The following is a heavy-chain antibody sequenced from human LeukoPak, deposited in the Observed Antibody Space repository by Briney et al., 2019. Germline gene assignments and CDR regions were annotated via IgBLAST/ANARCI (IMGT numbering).Heavy chain of an antibody. D-gene: IGHD6-13*01. CDR3: AKGVIAAAGIGDNDWFDP. CDR1: GFTFDDYA. Sequence: PGGSLRLSCAASGFTFDDYAMHWVRQAPGKGLEWVSGISWNSGSIGYADSVKGRFTISRDNAKNYLYLQMNSLRAEDTALYYCAKGVIAAAGIGDNDWFDPWGQGTLVTVSS. CDR2: ISWNSGSI. V-gene: IGHV3-9*01. J-gene: IGHJ5*02.